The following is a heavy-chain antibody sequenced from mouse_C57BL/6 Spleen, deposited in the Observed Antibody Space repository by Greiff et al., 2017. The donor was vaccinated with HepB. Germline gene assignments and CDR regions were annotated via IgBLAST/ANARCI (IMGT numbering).Heavy chain of an antibody. Sequence: VQLQQSGPVLVKPGASVKMSCKASGYTFTDYYMNWVKQSHGKSLEWIGVINPYNGGTSYNQKFKGKATLTVDKSSSTAYMELNSLTSEDSAVYYCARRGYGNYQYYFDYWGQGTTLTVSS. CDR2: INPYNGGT. CDR1: GYTFTDYY. J-gene: IGHJ2*01. CDR3: ARRGYGNYQYYFDY. D-gene: IGHD2-1*01. V-gene: IGHV1-19*01.